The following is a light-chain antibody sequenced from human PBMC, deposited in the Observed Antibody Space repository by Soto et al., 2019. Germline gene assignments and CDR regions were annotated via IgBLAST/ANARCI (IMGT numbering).Light chain of an antibody. Sequence: EIVMTQSPDTLSVSPGERVTLSCRAGQGVTTNFAWYQQKSGQSPRLLIYDVSIRATGVPARFSGTGSETDFTLTISGLQSEDSAVYFCQQYNNWPYSFGQGTRLEI. J-gene: IGKJ5*01. CDR3: QQYNNWPYS. CDR1: QGVTTN. CDR2: DVS. V-gene: IGKV3-15*01.